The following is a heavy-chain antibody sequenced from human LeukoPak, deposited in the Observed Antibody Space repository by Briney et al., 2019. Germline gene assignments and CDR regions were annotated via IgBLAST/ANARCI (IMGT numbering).Heavy chain of an antibody. J-gene: IGHJ5*02. V-gene: IGHV1-2*02. CDR1: GYTFTDHY. CDR2: INPSTGGT. D-gene: IGHD1-7*01. CDR3: ARDGKWNYHDFDP. Sequence: GASVKVSCKVSGYTFTDHYMHWVRQAPGQGLEWMGWINPSTGGTNYAQRFQGRVTMTRDTSISTAYMELSRLTSDDTAVYFCARDGKWNYHDFDPWGQGTLVTVSS.